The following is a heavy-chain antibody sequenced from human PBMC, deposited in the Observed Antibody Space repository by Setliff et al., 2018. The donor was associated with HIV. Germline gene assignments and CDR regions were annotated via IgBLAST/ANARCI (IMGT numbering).Heavy chain of an antibody. D-gene: IGHD5-12*01. Sequence: LRLSCAASGFTFSSYWMSWVRQAPGKGLEWVANIKQDGSEKYYADSVKGRFTISRDNAKNALYLQMNSLRAEDTAVYYCATHRVGQRPWLSDFWGQGTLVTVSS. CDR3: ATHRVGQRPWLSDF. V-gene: IGHV3-7*01. CDR2: IKQDGSEK. CDR1: GFTFSSYW. J-gene: IGHJ4*02.